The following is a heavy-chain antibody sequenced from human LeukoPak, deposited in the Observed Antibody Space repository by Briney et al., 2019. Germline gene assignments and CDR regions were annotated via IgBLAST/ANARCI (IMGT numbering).Heavy chain of an antibody. D-gene: IGHD1-1*01. V-gene: IGHV1-69*06. Sequence: GASVKVSCKASGYTFTSYGISWVRQAPGQGLEWMGGIIPIFGTANYAQKFQGRVTMTEDTSTDTAYMELSSLRSEDTAVYYCATISIYWFDPWGQGTLVTVSS. CDR2: IIPIFGTA. J-gene: IGHJ5*02. CDR1: GYTFTSYG. CDR3: ATISIYWFDP.